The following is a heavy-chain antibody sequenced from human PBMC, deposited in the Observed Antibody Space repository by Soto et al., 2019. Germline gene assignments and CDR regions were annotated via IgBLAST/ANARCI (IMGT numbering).Heavy chain of an antibody. V-gene: IGHV3-33*01. CDR2: IWYDGSNK. J-gene: IGHJ4*02. CDR3: ARDIVGGSSGGGDY. Sequence: QVQLVESGGGVVQPGRSLRLSCAASGFTFSSYGMHWVRQAPGKGLEWVAVIWYDGSNKYYADSVKGRFTISRDNSKNTLYLQMNSRRAEDTAVYYCARDIVGGSSGGGDYWGQGTLVTVSS. CDR1: GFTFSSYG. D-gene: IGHD2-15*01.